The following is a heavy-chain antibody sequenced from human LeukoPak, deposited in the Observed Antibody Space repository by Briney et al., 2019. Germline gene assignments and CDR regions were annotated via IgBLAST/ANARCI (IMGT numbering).Heavy chain of an antibody. V-gene: IGHV3-72*01. Sequence: GGSLRLSCAASGFTFSDYILDWVRQAPGKGLEWVGRIRRGTNSYTTEYAASVKGGFIISRDDSKNSLYLHMNSLKTEDTAVYHCTRDGGDSSNSAFDIWGQGTVVTVSS. CDR3: TRDGGDSSNSAFDI. CDR2: IRRGTNSYTT. CDR1: GFTFSDYI. D-gene: IGHD3-16*01. J-gene: IGHJ3*02.